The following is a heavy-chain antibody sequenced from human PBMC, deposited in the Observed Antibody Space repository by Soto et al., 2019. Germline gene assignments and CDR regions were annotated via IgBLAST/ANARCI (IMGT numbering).Heavy chain of an antibody. CDR1: GGSISSSSYY. V-gene: IGHV4-39*02. J-gene: IGHJ4*02. D-gene: IGHD2-2*01. Sequence: QLQLQESGPGLVKPSETLSLTCTVSGGSISSSSYYWGWIRQPPGKGLEWIGSIYYSGSTYYNPSLKSRVTISVDTSKNHFSLTLSSVTAEDTAVYYCARSPTLIVPAAIFIYWGQGTLVTVSS. CDR2: IYYSGST. CDR3: ARSPTLIVPAAIFIY.